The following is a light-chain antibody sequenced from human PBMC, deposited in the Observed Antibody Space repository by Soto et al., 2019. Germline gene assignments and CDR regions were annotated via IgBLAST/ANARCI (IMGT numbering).Light chain of an antibody. V-gene: IGKV3-20*01. CDR3: QQYGSLPLT. J-gene: IGKJ3*01. Sequence: EIVLTQSPGTLSLSPGERATLSCRASQSVSSSFLAWYQQKPGQAPRLLIYGASRRATGIPDRFSGSGSGTDFSLTITRLESEDFAVDYCQQYGSLPLTFGPGTKVDIK. CDR2: GAS. CDR1: QSVSSSF.